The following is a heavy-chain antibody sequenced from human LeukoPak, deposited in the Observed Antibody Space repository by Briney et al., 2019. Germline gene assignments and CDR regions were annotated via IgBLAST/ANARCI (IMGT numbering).Heavy chain of an antibody. Sequence: SETLSLTCNVSSGSTSGSYWSWVRQPAGKGLEWIGRIHYSGSTNYNPSLKSRVTISLDTSKNQFSLKLSSVTAADTAVYYCARDLVTVTKGFDIWGQGTMVSVSS. D-gene: IGHD4-17*01. J-gene: IGHJ3*02. V-gene: IGHV4-4*07. CDR2: IHYSGST. CDR3: ARDLVTVTKGFDI. CDR1: SGSTSGSY.